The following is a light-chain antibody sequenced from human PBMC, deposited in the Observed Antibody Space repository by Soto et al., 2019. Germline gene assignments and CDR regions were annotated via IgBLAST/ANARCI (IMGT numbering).Light chain of an antibody. CDR1: PSVPNY. CDR2: GAF. J-gene: IGKJ5*01. V-gene: IGKV3-11*01. CDR3: QQRNNWPPVT. Sequence: EIALTQSPATLSLSPGERATLSCRASPSVPNYVAWYQQKPGQAPRLLIYGAFNRATGIPARFSGSGSGADFTPTISSPEPEDFAIYYCQQRNNWPPVTFGQGTRLEIK.